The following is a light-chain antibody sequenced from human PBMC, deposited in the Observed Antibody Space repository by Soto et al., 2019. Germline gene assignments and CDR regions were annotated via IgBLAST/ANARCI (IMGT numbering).Light chain of an antibody. J-gene: IGLJ1*01. CDR1: SSNIGANYD. Sequence: SVLTQPPSVSGAPGQRVTISCTGSSSNIGANYDVHWYQQRPGKAPKLIIFGNTNRPSGVPTRFSGSKSGTAASLAITGLQAEDEGDYYCQSYDSTLSARYVFGTGTKVTVL. V-gene: IGLV1-40*01. CDR2: GNT. CDR3: QSYDSTLSARYV.